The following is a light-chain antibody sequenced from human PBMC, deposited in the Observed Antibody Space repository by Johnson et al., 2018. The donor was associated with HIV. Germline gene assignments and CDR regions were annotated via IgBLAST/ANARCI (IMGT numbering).Light chain of an antibody. J-gene: IGLJ1*01. CDR1: SSNIGNNY. CDR2: DNH. CDR3: GTWDSSLSVYV. V-gene: IGLV1-51*01. Sequence: QSVLTQPPSVSAAPGQKVNISCSGSSSNIGNNYVSWYQQLPGTTPKVLIYDNHKRPSGIPDRVSGSKSGTSATLGITGLQTGDEADYYCGTWDSSLSVYVLGTETKVTVL.